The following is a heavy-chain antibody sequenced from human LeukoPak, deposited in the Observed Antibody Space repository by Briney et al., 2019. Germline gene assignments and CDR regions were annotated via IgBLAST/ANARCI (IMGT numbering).Heavy chain of an antibody. CDR2: ISGSGGST. Sequence: GGSLRLSCAASGFTFSSYAMSWVRQALGKGLEWVSAISGSGGSTYYADSVKGRFTISRDNSKNTLYLQMNSLRAEDTAVYYCASVADEQEVFDYWGQGTLVTVSS. CDR1: GFTFSSYA. D-gene: IGHD6-13*01. CDR3: ASVADEQEVFDY. J-gene: IGHJ4*02. V-gene: IGHV3-23*01.